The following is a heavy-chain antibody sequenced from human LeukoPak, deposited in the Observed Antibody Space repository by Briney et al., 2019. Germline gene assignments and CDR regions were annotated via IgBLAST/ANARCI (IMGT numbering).Heavy chain of an antibody. CDR2: IYYSGNI. J-gene: IGHJ4*02. Sequence: SDTLSLTCAVSGYSISSSNWWGWIRQPPGKGLEWIGYIYYSGNIYYNPSLKSRVTISVDTSKSQFSLKLNSVTAADTAVYYCARDGGYEGLDYWGQGTLVTVSS. V-gene: IGHV4-28*03. D-gene: IGHD3-16*01. CDR3: ARDGGYEGLDY. CDR1: GYSISSSNW.